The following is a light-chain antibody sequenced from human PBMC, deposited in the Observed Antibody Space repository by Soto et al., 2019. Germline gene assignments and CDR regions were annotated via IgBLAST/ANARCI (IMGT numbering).Light chain of an antibody. J-gene: IGKJ1*01. CDR1: QSISSW. CDR3: QQYNAYTWT. Sequence: DIQMTHSPSTLSASVGSRCNITCRASQSISSWLAWYQQKPGKAPKLLIYKASTLESGVPSNLRGSGYGTEFSLTISSLKPEDFETYYCQQYNAYTWTFGQGTKVDIK. CDR2: KAS. V-gene: IGKV1-5*03.